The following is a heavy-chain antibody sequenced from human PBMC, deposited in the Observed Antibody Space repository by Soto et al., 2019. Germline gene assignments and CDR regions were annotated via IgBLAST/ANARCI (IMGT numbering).Heavy chain of an antibody. J-gene: IGHJ4*02. D-gene: IGHD1-1*01. CDR2: IGTAGDT. Sequence: PGGSLRLSCTASGFTFSSYDMHWVRQATGKGLEWVSAIGTAGDTYYPGSVKGRFTISRENAKNSLYLQMNSLRAEDTAVYYCARDTIQDGFDYWGQGTLVTVS. CDR1: GFTFSSYD. V-gene: IGHV3-13*01. CDR3: ARDTIQDGFDY.